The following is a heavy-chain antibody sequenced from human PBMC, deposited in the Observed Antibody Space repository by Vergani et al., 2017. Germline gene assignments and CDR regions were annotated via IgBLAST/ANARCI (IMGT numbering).Heavy chain of an antibody. Sequence: EVQLLESGGDLVQPGGSLRLSCTASGFIFSTYAMSWVRQAPGKGLEWVSGISASGAPTYYADSVKGRVTISRDNSKNTLYLQMNSLRAEDTAVYYCAKDRSVELLWFGGRAFDIWGQGTMVTVSS. D-gene: IGHD3-10*01. V-gene: IGHV3-23*01. J-gene: IGHJ3*02. CDR2: ISASGAPT. CDR1: GFIFSTYA. CDR3: AKDRSVELLWFGGRAFDI.